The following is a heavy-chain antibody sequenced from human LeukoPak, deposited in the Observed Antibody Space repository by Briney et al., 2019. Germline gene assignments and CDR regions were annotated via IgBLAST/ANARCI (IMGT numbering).Heavy chain of an antibody. CDR2: ISYDGSNK. J-gene: IGHJ4*02. V-gene: IGHV3-30-3*01. CDR3: ARESNGDYLHY. CDR1: GFTFSSYA. D-gene: IGHD4-17*01. Sequence: GGSLRLSCAASGFTFSSYAMHWVRQAPGKGLKWLAVISYDGSNKYYADSVKGRFTISRDNSKNTLYLQMNSLRAEDTAVYYCARESNGDYLHYWGQGTLVTVSS.